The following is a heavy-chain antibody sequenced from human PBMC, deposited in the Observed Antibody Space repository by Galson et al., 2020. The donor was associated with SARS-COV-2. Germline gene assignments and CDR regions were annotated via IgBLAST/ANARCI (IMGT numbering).Heavy chain of an antibody. CDR3: TIGYCSSTTCYPRFDP. CDR2: IKSKGMSYAT. V-gene: IGHV3-73*01. CDR1: GLNFSGSA. J-gene: IGHJ5*02. D-gene: IGHD2-2*01. Sequence: GGSLRLSCAASGLNFSGSAVHWVRQATGKGLEWVGRIKSKGMSYATAYAASVKGRFTMSRDDSKNTAYLQMNSLKTEDTAVYYCTIGYCSSTTCYPRFDPWGQGTLVTVSS.